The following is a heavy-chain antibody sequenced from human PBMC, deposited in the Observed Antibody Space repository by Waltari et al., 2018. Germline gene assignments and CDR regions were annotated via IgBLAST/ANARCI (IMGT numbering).Heavy chain of an antibody. V-gene: IGHV1-2*06. J-gene: IGHJ5*02. Sequence: QVQLVQSGAEVKKPGASVKVSCKASGYTFTGYYMHWVRQAPGQGLEWMGRINPTGGGTNYAQKFQGRVTMTRDTSISTAYMELGRLRSDDTAVYYCARWTSITGTRPWGQGTLVTVSS. CDR1: GYTFTGYY. D-gene: IGHD1-20*01. CDR3: ARWTSITGTRP. CDR2: INPTGGGT.